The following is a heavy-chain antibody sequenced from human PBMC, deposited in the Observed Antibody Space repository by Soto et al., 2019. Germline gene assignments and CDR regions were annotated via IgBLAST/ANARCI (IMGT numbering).Heavy chain of an antibody. J-gene: IGHJ6*02. CDR1: GDSIRSNGHY. CDR2: IYYSGSS. CDR3: ARYPIEYTASQYYFFGLDV. D-gene: IGHD6-6*01. V-gene: IGHV4-39*01. Sequence: HLQLQESGPGLVKPSETLSLTCTVSGDSIRSNGHYWGWIRQPPGKGLEWIGSIYYSGSSYYSPSLKSRVAISVDTSKNQFSLKLTSVTAADTAVYYCARYPIEYTASQYYFFGLDVWGQGTTVTVSS.